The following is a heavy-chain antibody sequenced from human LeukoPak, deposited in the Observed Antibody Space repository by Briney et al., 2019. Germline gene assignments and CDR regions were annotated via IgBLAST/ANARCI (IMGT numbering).Heavy chain of an antibody. CDR2: ISGTSAYI. Sequence: PGGSLSLSCAASGFTFSSYGMNWVRQAPGKGLEWVSSISGTSAYIYYADSVRGRFTISRDNAKNSLYLQMNSLRAEDTAVYFCARKLTGSFDTWGQGTMVTVSS. J-gene: IGHJ3*02. CDR3: ARKLTGSFDT. D-gene: IGHD7-27*01. V-gene: IGHV3-21*01. CDR1: GFTFSSYG.